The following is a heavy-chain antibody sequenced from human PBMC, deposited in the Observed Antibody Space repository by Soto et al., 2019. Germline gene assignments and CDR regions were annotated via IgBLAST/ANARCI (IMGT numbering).Heavy chain of an antibody. D-gene: IGHD6-13*01. CDR2: ISFDGSLK. CDR3: ARTYSSSWNYFDY. J-gene: IGHJ4*02. CDR1: GFTFDSHT. V-gene: IGHV3-30*04. Sequence: QVQLVESGGGVVQPGRSLRLSCAASGFTFDSHTVHWVRQAPGKGLEWVALISFDGSLKYDADSVKGRFTISRDNFKNTLFLEMNSLRAEDTGVYYCARTYSSSWNYFDYWGQGTLVTVSS.